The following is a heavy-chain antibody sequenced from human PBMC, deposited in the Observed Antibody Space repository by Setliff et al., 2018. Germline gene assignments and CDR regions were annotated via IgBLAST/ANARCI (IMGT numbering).Heavy chain of an antibody. J-gene: IGHJ6*02. V-gene: IGHV1-69*13. Sequence: SVKVSCKASGGTFSSYAISWVRQAPGQGLEWMGGIIPIFGTANYAQKFQGRVTTTADESTSTAYMELSSLRSEDTAVYYCARDLIDPDYGDYLSFYYYGMDVWGQGTTVTVSS. CDR3: ARDLIDPDYGDYLSFYYYGMDV. D-gene: IGHD4-17*01. CDR1: GGTFSSYA. CDR2: IIPIFGTA.